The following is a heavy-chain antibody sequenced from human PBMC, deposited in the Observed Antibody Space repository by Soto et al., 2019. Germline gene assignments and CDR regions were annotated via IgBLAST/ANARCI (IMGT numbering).Heavy chain of an antibody. V-gene: IGHV1-69*01. CDR1: GGTFSSYA. J-gene: IGHJ4*02. CDR3: ARGLISSGYYYESSAFDY. Sequence: QVQLVQSGAEVKKPGSSVKVSCKASGGTFSSYAISWVRQAPGQGLEWMGGIILIFGTANYAQKFQGRVTITADESTSTAYMELSSLRSEDTAVYYCARGLISSGYYYESSAFDYWGQGTLVTVSS. D-gene: IGHD3-22*01. CDR2: IILIFGTA.